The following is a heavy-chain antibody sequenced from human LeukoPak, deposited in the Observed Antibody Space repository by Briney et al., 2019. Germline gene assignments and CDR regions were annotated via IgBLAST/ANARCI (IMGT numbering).Heavy chain of an antibody. D-gene: IGHD2-15*01. CDR1: GYRFTSYW. CDR3: ARPRCSGGSCTTPNWFDP. Sequence: GESLKISCKGSGYRFTSYWIGWVRQMPGKGLEWMGVIYPGDSDTRYSPSFQGQVTISADKSISTAYLQWSSLKASDTAMYYCARPRCSGGSCTTPNWFDPWGQGTLVTVSS. J-gene: IGHJ5*02. V-gene: IGHV5-51*01. CDR2: IYPGDSDT.